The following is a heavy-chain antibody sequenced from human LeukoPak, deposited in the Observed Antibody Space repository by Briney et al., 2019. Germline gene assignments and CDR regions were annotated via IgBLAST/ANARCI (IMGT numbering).Heavy chain of an antibody. D-gene: IGHD2-2*01. CDR3: AKSQGYCSSTSCRPYSSSWPFNY. J-gene: IGHJ4*02. V-gene: IGHV3-43*02. CDR2: ISGDGGST. Sequence: GGSLRLSCAASGFTFDDYAMHWVRQAPGKGLEWVSLISGDGGSTYYADSEKGRFTISRDNSKNSLYLRMNSLRIEDTALYYCAKSQGYCSSTSCRPYSSSWPFNYWGQGTLVTVSS. CDR1: GFTFDDYA.